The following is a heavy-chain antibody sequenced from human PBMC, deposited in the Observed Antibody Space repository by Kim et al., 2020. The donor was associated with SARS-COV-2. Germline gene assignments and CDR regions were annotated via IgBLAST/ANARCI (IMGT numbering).Heavy chain of an antibody. D-gene: IGHD3-22*01. CDR2: IYYSGST. Sequence: SETLSLTCTVSGGSISSSSYYWGWIRQPPGKGLEWIGSIYYSGSTYYNPSLKSRVTISVDTSKNQFSLKLSSVTAADTAVYYCARDNRGYYDAFDIWGQGTMVTVSS. V-gene: IGHV4-39*07. CDR3: ARDNRGYYDAFDI. CDR1: GGSISSSSYY. J-gene: IGHJ3*02.